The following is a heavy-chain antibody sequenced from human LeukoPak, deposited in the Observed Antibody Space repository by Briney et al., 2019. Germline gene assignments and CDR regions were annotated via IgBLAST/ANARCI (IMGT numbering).Heavy chain of an antibody. CDR2: ISNSSSYI. Sequence: GGSLRLSCAASGFTFNAYWMSWVRQAPGKGLEWVSSISNSSSYIYYADSVKGRFTISRDNAKTSLYLQMNSLRAEDTAVYYCARDLSGVTGYTYGRGIDYWGQGTLVTVSS. V-gene: IGHV3-21*01. J-gene: IGHJ4*02. CDR3: ARDLSGVTGYTYGRGIDY. D-gene: IGHD5-18*01. CDR1: GFTFNAYW.